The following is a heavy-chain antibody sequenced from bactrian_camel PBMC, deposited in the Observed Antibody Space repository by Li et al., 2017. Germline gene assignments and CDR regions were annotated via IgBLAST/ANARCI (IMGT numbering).Heavy chain of an antibody. J-gene: IGHJ4*01. V-gene: IGHV3S31*01. D-gene: IGHD4*01. Sequence: QLVESGGGLVQPGGSLRLSCAASGFTFSSYGMSWVRQVPGKGLEWLSAINLGGDRTYYADSVKGRFTISRDNAKNTLYLHLNSLKTEDTAMYYCANSRERYSDYVHVYWGQGTQVTVS. CDR1: GFTFSSYG. CDR2: INLGGDRT. CDR3: ANSRERYSDYVHVY.